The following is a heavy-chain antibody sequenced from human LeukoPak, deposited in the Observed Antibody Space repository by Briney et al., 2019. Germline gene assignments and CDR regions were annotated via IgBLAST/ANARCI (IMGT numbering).Heavy chain of an antibody. D-gene: IGHD3-10*01. CDR3: ARRSGSGYSHY. V-gene: IGHV5-51*01. Sequence: GESLKISCKGSGYSFTKFWIGWVRQMPGKGLEWMGIIYPGDSDTRYSPSFQGQVTLLVDTSISTAYLQWSSLKASDTAVHYCARRSGSGYSHYWGQGTLVTVSS. CDR2: IYPGDSDT. CDR1: GYSFTKFW. J-gene: IGHJ4*02.